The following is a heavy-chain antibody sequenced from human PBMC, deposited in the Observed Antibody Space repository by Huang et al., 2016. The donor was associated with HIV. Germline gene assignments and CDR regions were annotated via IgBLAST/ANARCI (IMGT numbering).Heavy chain of an antibody. V-gene: IGHV5-51*01. D-gene: IGHD5-18*01. CDR2: IYPRDSDT. J-gene: IGHJ4*02. Sequence: EVLLVQSGAELKEPGESLKISCKASGYGFSSYWIGWVRQKPGKGLEWVGIIYPRDSDTNSLPPFAGQVTISADKSTRTAYLQWESLKAPDTAIYFCARQVDGFRSHFDFWGQGTLVSVSS. CDR3: ARQVDGFRSHFDF. CDR1: GYGFSSYW.